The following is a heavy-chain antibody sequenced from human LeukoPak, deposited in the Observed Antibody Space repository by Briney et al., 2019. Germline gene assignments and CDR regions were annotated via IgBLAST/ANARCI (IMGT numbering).Heavy chain of an antibody. J-gene: IGHJ4*02. Sequence: SETLSLTCTVSGGSISSYYWGWIRQPPGKGLEWIGSMYYSGSTYYNPSLKSRVTISVNTSKNQFSLKLTSVTAADTAVYYCARAGGSGLIDYWGQGTLVTVSS. D-gene: IGHD6-19*01. V-gene: IGHV4-39*07. CDR1: GGSISSYY. CDR2: MYYSGST. CDR3: ARAGGSGLIDY.